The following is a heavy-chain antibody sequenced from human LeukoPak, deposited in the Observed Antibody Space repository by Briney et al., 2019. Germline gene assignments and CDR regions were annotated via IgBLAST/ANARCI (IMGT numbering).Heavy chain of an antibody. Sequence: SVKVSCKASGGTFSSYAISWVQQAPGQGLEWMGGIIPIFGTANYAQKFQGRVTITADESTSTAYMELSSLRSEDTAVYYCARDQGYDSSDGFDYWGQGTLVTVSS. CDR2: IIPIFGTA. V-gene: IGHV1-69*13. CDR1: GGTFSSYA. D-gene: IGHD3-22*01. J-gene: IGHJ4*02. CDR3: ARDQGYDSSDGFDY.